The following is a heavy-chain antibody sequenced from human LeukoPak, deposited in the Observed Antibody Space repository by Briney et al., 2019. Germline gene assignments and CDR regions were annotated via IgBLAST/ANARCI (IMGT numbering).Heavy chain of an antibody. CDR1: GGSISSSSYY. V-gene: IGHV4-39*01. J-gene: IGHJ6*03. CDR2: IYYSGST. D-gene: IGHD4-17*01. Sequence: SETLSLTCTVSGGSISSSSYYWGWIRQPPGKGLEWIGSIYYSGSTYYNPSLKSRVTISVDTSKNQFSLKLSSVTAADTAVYYCARVNGDYTFYYMDVWGKGTTVTVSS. CDR3: ARVNGDYTFYYMDV.